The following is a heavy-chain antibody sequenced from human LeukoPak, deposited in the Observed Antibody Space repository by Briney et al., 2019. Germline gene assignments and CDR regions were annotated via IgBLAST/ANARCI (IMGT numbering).Heavy chain of an antibody. CDR2: INHNGNVN. D-gene: IGHD1-26*01. CDR1: GFTFSSYW. J-gene: IGHJ4*02. Sequence: PGGSLRLSCAASGFTFSSYWMNWARQAPGKGLEWVASINHNGNVNYYVDSVKGRFTISRDNSKNTLYLQMNSLRAEDTAVYYCARGGSYPGCWGQGTLVTVSS. V-gene: IGHV3-7*03. CDR3: ARGGSYPGC.